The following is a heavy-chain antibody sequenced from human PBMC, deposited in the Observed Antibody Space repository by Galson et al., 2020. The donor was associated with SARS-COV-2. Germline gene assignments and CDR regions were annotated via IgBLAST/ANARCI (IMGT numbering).Heavy chain of an antibody. D-gene: IGHD4-4*01. CDR3: ARVRNYDFYSKDKFYFDS. Sequence: GGSLRLSCAASGFTFSTYEMNWVRQAPGKGLEWVSHISSSGGTIHYADSVRGRLSVSRDNAKNSLYLQMNSLRAEDTAVYYCARVRNYDFYSKDKFYFDSWGQGTLVTVSS. J-gene: IGHJ4*02. CDR1: GFTFSTYE. CDR2: ISSSGGTI. V-gene: IGHV3-48*03.